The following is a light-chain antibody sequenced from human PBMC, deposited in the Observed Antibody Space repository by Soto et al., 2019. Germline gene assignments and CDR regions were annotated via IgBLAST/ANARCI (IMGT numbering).Light chain of an antibody. CDR1: SSDVGGYNY. Sequence: QSALTQPASVSGSPGQSITISCTGTSSDVGGYNYVSWYQQHPGKAPKLMIYDVSNRPSGVSNRFSGSKSGNTASLTISGLQAEDEADYYCSSYTSSSGWVFGGGTKVTVL. CDR2: DVS. J-gene: IGLJ3*02. V-gene: IGLV2-14*01. CDR3: SSYTSSSGWV.